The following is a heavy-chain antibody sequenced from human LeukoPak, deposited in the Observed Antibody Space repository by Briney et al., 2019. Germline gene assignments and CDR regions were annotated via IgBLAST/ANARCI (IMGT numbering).Heavy chain of an antibody. CDR3: AKDIRPASVRTSFDY. J-gene: IGHJ4*02. CDR1: GFTFSSYG. D-gene: IGHD6-13*01. V-gene: IGHV3-30*02. Sequence: GGSLRLSCAASGFTFSSYGMHWVRQAPGKGLEWVAFIHYDGSKKHYADSVKGRFTISRDNSKNTLYLQINSLRTEDTAVYYCAKDIRPASVRTSFDYWGQGTLVTVSS. CDR2: IHYDGSKK.